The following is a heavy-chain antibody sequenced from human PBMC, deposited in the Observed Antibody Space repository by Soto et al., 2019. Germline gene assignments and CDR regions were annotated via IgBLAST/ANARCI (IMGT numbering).Heavy chain of an antibody. CDR2: ISAYNGNT. D-gene: IGHD3-3*01. V-gene: IGHV1-18*01. Sequence: ASVKVSFKASGYTFTSYGISWVRQAPGQGLEWMGWISAYNGNTNYAQKLQGRVTMTTDTSTSTAYMELRSLRSDDTAVYYCARDPLRFLEWLPSYYFDYWGQGTLVTVSS. CDR3: ARDPLRFLEWLPSYYFDY. CDR1: GYTFTSYG. J-gene: IGHJ4*02.